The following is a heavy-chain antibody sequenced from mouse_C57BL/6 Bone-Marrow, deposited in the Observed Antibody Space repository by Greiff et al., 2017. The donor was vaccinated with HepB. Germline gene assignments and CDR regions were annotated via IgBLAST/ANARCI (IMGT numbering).Heavy chain of an antibody. J-gene: IGHJ2*01. D-gene: IGHD1-1*01. Sequence: QVQLQQSGAELVKPGASVKLSCKASGYTFTSYWMHWVKQRPGQGLEWIGMIHPNSGSTNYNEKFKSKATLTVDKSSSTAYMQLSSLTSEDSAVYYCARDYYGSMYYFDYWGQGTTLTVSS. V-gene: IGHV1-64*01. CDR3: ARDYYGSMYYFDY. CDR1: GYTFTSYW. CDR2: IHPNSGST.